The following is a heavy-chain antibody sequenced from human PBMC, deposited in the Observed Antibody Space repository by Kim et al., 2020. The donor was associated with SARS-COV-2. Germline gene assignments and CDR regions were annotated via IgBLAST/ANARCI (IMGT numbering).Heavy chain of an antibody. CDR3: AREGRRRTYYDILTGSADYYYGMDV. Sequence: GGSLRLSCAASGFTFSDHYMDWVRQAPGKGLEWVGRTRNKANSYTTEYAASVKGRFTISRDDSKNSLYLQMNSLKTEDTAVYYCAREGRRRTYYDILTGSADYYYGMDVWSQGTTVTVSS. D-gene: IGHD3-9*01. J-gene: IGHJ6*02. CDR1: GFTFSDHY. V-gene: IGHV3-72*01. CDR2: TRNKANSYTT.